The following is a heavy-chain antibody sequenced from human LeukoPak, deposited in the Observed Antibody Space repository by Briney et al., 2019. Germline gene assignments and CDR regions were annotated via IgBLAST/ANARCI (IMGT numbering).Heavy chain of an antibody. D-gene: IGHD3-3*01. CDR3: ATPGYYGSFDY. Sequence: GESLKISCKGSGYSFTSYWIGWVRQMPGKGLEWMGTIYPSDSDARYSPSFQGQVTISADKTISTTYLQWNSLKASDTAMYYCATPGYYGSFDYWGQGTLVTVSS. CDR2: IYPSDSDA. V-gene: IGHV5-51*01. CDR1: GYSFTSYW. J-gene: IGHJ4*02.